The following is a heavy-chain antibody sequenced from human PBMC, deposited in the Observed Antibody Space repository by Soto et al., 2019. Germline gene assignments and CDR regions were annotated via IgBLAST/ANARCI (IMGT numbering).Heavy chain of an antibody. Sequence: QVQLQESGPGLVKPSETLSLTCTVSGGSISSYYWSWIRQPPGKGLEWIGYIYYSGSTNYNPSRKRPVPISVDASKNQFSLKLSSVTAADTAVYYCARHWNGWCEELQPTLFDYWGQGTLVTVSS. CDR1: GGSISSYY. J-gene: IGHJ4*02. CDR2: IYYSGST. V-gene: IGHV4-59*08. D-gene: IGHD3-10*01. CDR3: ARHWNGWCEELQPTLFDY.